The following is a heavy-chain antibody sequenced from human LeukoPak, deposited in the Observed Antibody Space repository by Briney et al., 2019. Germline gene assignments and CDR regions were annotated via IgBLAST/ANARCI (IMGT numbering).Heavy chain of an antibody. J-gene: IGHJ6*03. Sequence: GASVKVSCKASGYTFTGYYMHWVRQAPGQGLEWMGWINPNSGGTNYAQKFQGRVTMTRDTSISTAYMELSRLRSDDTAVYYCARDKGINYYYYYMDVWGKGTTVTVSS. CDR3: ARDKGINYYYYYMDV. CDR2: INPNSGGT. D-gene: IGHD3-16*01. CDR1: GYTFTGYY. V-gene: IGHV1-2*02.